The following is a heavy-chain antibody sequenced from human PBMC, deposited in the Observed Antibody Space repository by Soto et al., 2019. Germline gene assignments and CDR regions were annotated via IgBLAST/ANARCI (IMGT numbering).Heavy chain of an antibody. CDR1: GFTFSSYG. J-gene: IGHJ3*02. D-gene: IGHD1-26*01. Sequence: PGGSLRLSCAASGFTFSSYGMHWVRQAPGKGLEWVAVISYDGSNKYYADSVKGRFTISRDNSKNTLYLQMNSLRAEATAVYYCAKDTDSGWSYHSPWRHAFDIWGQGTMVTVSS. V-gene: IGHV3-30*18. CDR3: AKDTDSGWSYHSPWRHAFDI. CDR2: ISYDGSNK.